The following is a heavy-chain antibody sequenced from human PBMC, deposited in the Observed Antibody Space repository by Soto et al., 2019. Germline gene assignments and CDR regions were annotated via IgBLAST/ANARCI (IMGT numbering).Heavy chain of an antibody. CDR3: ARDDTNWYGIDF. CDR2: VLDTGSG. D-gene: IGHD1-1*01. CDR1: GASISSGNYY. Sequence: PSETLSLTFTVSGASISSGNYYWSWIRQHPGKGLEWIGYVLDTGSGYYNPSLKSRVTISVDTSKNLFSLELTSVTAADTAVYYCARDDTNWYGIDFWGQGTLVTVSS. V-gene: IGHV4-31*03. J-gene: IGHJ4*02.